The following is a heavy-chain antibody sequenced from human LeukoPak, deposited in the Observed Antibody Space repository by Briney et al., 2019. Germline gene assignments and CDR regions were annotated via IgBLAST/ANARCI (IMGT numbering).Heavy chain of an antibody. V-gene: IGHV3-48*03. D-gene: IGHD4-11*01. CDR1: GFTFSTYE. CDR2: ISISGSTI. CDR3: ASRGTTVIPDY. J-gene: IGHJ4*02. Sequence: GGSLRLSCAASGFTFSTYEVNWVRQAPGKGPEWISYISISGSTISYADSVKGRFTISRDNAKNSLYLQMNSLRAEDTAVYYCASRGTTVIPDYWGQGTLVTVAS.